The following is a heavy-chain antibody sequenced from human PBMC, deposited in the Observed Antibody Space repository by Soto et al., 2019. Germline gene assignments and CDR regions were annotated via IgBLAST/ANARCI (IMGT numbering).Heavy chain of an antibody. CDR1: GGSIGSSTYY. Sequence: QLQLQESGPGLVKPSETLSLICSVSGGSIGSSTYYWAWIRQPPGKGLEWIGSMYHTGSTHYNPSLKSRVTVSVDTSKNQFSLKLNSVTAADTALYYCGRKSVAVLSKPPDYWGQGILVTVSS. CDR2: MYHTGST. V-gene: IGHV4-39*01. D-gene: IGHD3-16*01. J-gene: IGHJ4*02. CDR3: GRKSVAVLSKPPDY.